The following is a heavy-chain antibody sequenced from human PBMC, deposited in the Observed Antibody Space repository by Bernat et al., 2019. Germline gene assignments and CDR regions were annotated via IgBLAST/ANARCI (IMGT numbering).Heavy chain of an antibody. J-gene: IGHJ4*02. D-gene: IGHD6-13*01. Sequence: QVQLQESGPGLVKPSETLSLTCTVSGGSINSYYWSWIRQPQGKGLEWIGYVSYTGSTNYNPSLKSRVTISIDTSKSQFSLKLRSVTAADTAVYYCASRIAAAGSGLDYWGQGTLVTVSS. CDR2: VSYTGST. V-gene: IGHV4-59*01. CDR1: GGSINSYY. CDR3: ASRIAAAGSGLDY.